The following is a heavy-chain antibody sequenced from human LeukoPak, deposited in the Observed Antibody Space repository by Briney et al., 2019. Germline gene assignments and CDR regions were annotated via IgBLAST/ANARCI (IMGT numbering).Heavy chain of an antibody. CDR3: ARHLGYCSSTSCTPFDY. D-gene: IGHD2-2*01. CDR1: GYSFTNYW. J-gene: IGHJ4*02. CDR2: IYPGDSDN. Sequence: GESLKISCKGSGYSFTNYWIGWVRQMPGEGLEWMGIIYPGDSDNRYSPSFQGQVTISADKSLSTAYLQWSSLKASDTAMYYCARHLGYCSSTSCTPFDYWGQGTLVTVSS. V-gene: IGHV5-51*01.